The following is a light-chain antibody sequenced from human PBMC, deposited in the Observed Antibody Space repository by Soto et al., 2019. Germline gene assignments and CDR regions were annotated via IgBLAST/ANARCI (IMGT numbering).Light chain of an antibody. V-gene: IGLV1-40*01. Sequence: QSVLTQPPSVSGAPGQRVTISCTGSSSNIGARYDVHWYQCLPGTAPKLLISGNINRPSGVPDRFSGSKSGTSASLAITGLQADDEADDYCQSYDRSLSSPIFGGGTKLTVL. CDR2: GNI. CDR1: SSNIGARYD. J-gene: IGLJ2*01. CDR3: QSYDRSLSSPI.